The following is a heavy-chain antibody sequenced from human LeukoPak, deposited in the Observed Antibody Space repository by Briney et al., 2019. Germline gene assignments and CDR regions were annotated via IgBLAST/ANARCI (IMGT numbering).Heavy chain of an antibody. D-gene: IGHD1-1*01. Sequence: GGSLRLSCAASGFSFSNSGMSWVRQAPAKGLEWVAGISGGGANTHYADSVKGRFTIPRDNSKNTLFLQMNSLRDEDTAIYYCSKWNGYGDYWGQGTLVTVSS. CDR1: GFSFSNSG. J-gene: IGHJ4*02. V-gene: IGHV3-23*01. CDR2: ISGGGANT. CDR3: SKWNGYGDY.